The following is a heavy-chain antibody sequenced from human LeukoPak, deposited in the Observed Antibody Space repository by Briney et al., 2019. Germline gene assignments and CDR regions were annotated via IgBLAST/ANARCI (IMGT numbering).Heavy chain of an antibody. CDR1: GFTFGDYA. J-gene: IGHJ4*02. Sequence: GGSLRLSCTASGFTFGDYAMSWFRQAPGKGLGWLGFIRSKAFGGTTEYAASVKGRFTISRDDSKSIAYLQMNSLKTEDTAVYYCTRVDESGSFYSFDYWGQGTLVTVSS. CDR3: TRVDESGSFYSFDY. D-gene: IGHD1-26*01. V-gene: IGHV3-49*03. CDR2: IRSKAFGGTT.